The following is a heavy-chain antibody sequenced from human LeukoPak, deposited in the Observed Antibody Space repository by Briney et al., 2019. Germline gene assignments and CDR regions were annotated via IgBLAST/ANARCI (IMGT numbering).Heavy chain of an antibody. CDR3: AKLEAVAGHVDY. D-gene: IGHD6-19*01. Sequence: GGSLRLSCAASGFTFSSYGMHWVCQAPGKGLEWVAVISYDGSNKYYADSVKGRFTISRDNSKNTLYLQMNSLRAEDTAVYYCAKLEAVAGHVDYWGQGTLVTVSS. CDR2: ISYDGSNK. V-gene: IGHV3-30*18. J-gene: IGHJ4*02. CDR1: GFTFSSYG.